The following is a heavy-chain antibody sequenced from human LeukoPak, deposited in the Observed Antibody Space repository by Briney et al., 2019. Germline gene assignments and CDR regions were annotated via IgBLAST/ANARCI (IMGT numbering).Heavy chain of an antibody. CDR2: MSYDGSNK. V-gene: IGHV3-30*18. J-gene: IGHJ4*02. CDR1: GFTLSSYA. D-gene: IGHD6-13*01. Sequence: GGALRLSCAASGFTLSSYAMSWVRQAPGKGLEWVAVMSYDGSNKYYADPVKGRFTISRDNSKNTLYLQMNSLRAEDTAVYYCAKDSGQLVHYYFDYWGQGTLVTVSS. CDR3: AKDSGQLVHYYFDY.